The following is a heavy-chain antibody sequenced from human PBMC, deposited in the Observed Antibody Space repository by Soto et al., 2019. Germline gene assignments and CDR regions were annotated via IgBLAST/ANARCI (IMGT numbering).Heavy chain of an antibody. J-gene: IGHJ6*02. V-gene: IGHV1-2*04. D-gene: IGHD6-19*01. CDR3: ARGSRIAVAGFLPYYGMDV. CDR2: INPNSGGT. Sequence: ASVKVSCKASGYTFTGYYMHWVRQAPGQGLEWMGWINPNSGGTNYAQKFQGWVTMTRDTSISTAYMELSRLRSDDTAVYYCARGSRIAVAGFLPYYGMDVWGQGTTVTVSS. CDR1: GYTFTGYY.